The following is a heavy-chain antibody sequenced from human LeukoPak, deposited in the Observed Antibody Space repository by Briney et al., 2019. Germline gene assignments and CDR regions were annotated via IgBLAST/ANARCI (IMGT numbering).Heavy chain of an antibody. Sequence: GGSLRLSCAAFGFSFSRFAMYWVRQAPGKGLKWVAIISNDGSNEYYADSVKGRFTISRDNSKNTLYLQMKSLRAEDKAVYYCARGQLWLLSYWGQGTLVTVSS. D-gene: IGHD5-18*01. V-gene: IGHV3-30-3*01. CDR2: ISNDGSNE. J-gene: IGHJ4*02. CDR1: GFSFSRFA. CDR3: ARGQLWLLSY.